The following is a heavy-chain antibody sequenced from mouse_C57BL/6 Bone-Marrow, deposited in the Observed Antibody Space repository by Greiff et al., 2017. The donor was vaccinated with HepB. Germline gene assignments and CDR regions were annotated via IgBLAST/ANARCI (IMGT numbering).Heavy chain of an antibody. Sequence: EVKVVESEGGLVQPGSSMKLSCTASGFTFSDYYMAWVRQVPEKGLEWVANINYDGSSTYYLDSLKSRFIISRDNAKNILYLQMSSLKSEDTATYYCARERGLLPFDYWGQGTTLTVSS. J-gene: IGHJ2*01. V-gene: IGHV5-16*01. CDR3: ARERGLLPFDY. CDR1: GFTFSDYY. CDR2: INYDGSST. D-gene: IGHD1-1*01.